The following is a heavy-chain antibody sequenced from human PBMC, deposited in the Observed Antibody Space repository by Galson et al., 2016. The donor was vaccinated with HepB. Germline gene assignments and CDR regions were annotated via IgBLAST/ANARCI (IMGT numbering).Heavy chain of an antibody. CDR1: GYSFSTYW. V-gene: IGHV5-51*01. CDR2: IYPGDSDT. CDR3: VRLPLVSGKRYYGVDV. Sequence: QSGAEVKKPGESLKISCKGSGYSFSTYWIGWVRQVPGKGLEWMGIIYPGDSDTKYSPSFQGQVTISADESRSAAFLQWNSLKASDTAMYYCVRLPLVSGKRYYGVDVWGQGTTVTVSS. J-gene: IGHJ6*02. D-gene: IGHD6-19*01.